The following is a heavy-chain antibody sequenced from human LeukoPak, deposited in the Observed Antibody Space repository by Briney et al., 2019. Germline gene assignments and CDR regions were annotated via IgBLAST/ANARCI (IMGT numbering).Heavy chain of an antibody. V-gene: IGHV3-23*01. CDR2: INGGGGST. Sequence: PGGSLRLSCAASGFTFSNYVMSWVRQAPGKGPEWVSGINGGGGSTFYAESVTGRLTISRDNSKNTLFLLMNTLRAEDTAVYYCVKDGRRSPPCWGQGTLVTVSS. D-gene: IGHD2-15*01. J-gene: IGHJ4*02. CDR1: GFTFSNYV. CDR3: VKDGRRSPPC.